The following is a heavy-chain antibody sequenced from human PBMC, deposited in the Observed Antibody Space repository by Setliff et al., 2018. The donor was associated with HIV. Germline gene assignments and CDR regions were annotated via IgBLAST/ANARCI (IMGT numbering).Heavy chain of an antibody. Sequence: PSETLSLTCAVSGYSISSGYYWGWIRQPPGKGLEWVGSIYHSGTTYYNPSLKSRVTISVDTSKNQFSLKLSSVTAADTAVYYCARMYSGYDMDVWGQGTTVTVSS. V-gene: IGHV4-38-2*01. CDR2: IYHSGTT. CDR3: ARMYSGYDMDV. J-gene: IGHJ6*02. CDR1: GYSISSGYY. D-gene: IGHD1-26*01.